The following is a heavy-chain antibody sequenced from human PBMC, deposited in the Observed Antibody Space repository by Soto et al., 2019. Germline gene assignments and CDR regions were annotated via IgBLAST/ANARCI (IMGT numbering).Heavy chain of an antibody. V-gene: IGHV4-4*07. CDR1: GGSISSYY. Sequence: SETPSLTCTVSGGSISSYYWSWIRQPAGKGLEWIGRIYTSGSTNYNPSLKSRVTMSVDTSKNQFSLKLSSVTAADTAVYYCARDLPYYDILSVQTMLGMDVWGQGTTGTVSS. J-gene: IGHJ6*02. D-gene: IGHD3-9*01. CDR2: IYTSGST. CDR3: ARDLPYYDILSVQTMLGMDV.